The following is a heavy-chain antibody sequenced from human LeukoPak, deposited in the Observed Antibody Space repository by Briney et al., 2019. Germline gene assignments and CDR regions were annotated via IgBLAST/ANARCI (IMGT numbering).Heavy chain of an antibody. D-gene: IGHD3-16*02. V-gene: IGHV3-23*01. CDR1: GFTFSSYA. CDR2: ISGSGGST. J-gene: IGHJ4*02. Sequence: GGSLRLSCAASGFTFSSYAMSWVRQAPGKGLEWVSAISGSGGSTYYADSVKGRFTISRDNSKNTLYLQMNSLRAEDTAVYYCAKAKDYVWGSYRYTDQYYFGYWGQGTLVTISS. CDR3: AKAKDYVWGSYRYTDQYYFGY.